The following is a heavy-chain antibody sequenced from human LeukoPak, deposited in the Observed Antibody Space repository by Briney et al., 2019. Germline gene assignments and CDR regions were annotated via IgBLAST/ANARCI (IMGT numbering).Heavy chain of an antibody. CDR2: INHSGGT. Sequence: SETLSLTCAVYGGSFSGYYWSWIRQPPGKGLEWIGEINHSGGTNYNPSLKSRVTISVDTSKNQFSLKLSSVTAADTAVYYCAIKFNVLRFLEWATAWFDPWGQGTLVTVSS. CDR1: GGSFSGYY. CDR3: AIKFNVLRFLEWATAWFDP. D-gene: IGHD3-3*01. V-gene: IGHV4-34*01. J-gene: IGHJ5*02.